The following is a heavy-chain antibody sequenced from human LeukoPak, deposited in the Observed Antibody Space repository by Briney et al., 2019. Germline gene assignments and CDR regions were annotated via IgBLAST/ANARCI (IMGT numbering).Heavy chain of an antibody. CDR2: INHSGST. J-gene: IGHJ6*02. CDR3: ARGLATTGYYYYGMDV. D-gene: IGHD4-17*01. Sequence: SETLSLTCAVYGGSFSGYYWSWIRQPPGKGLEWIGEINHSGSTNYNPSLKSRVTISVDTSKNQFSLKLSSVTAADTAVYYCARGLATTGYYYYGMDVWGQGTTVTVSS. CDR1: GGSFSGYY. V-gene: IGHV4-34*01.